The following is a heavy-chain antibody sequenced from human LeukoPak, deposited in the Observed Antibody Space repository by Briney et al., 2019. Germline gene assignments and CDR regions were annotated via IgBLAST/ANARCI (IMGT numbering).Heavy chain of an antibody. Sequence: GGSLRLSCAASGFTFSTYWMHWVRQAPGKGLVWVSRINRDASSIAYADSVQGRFTISRDNAKNTLYLQMNSLRAEDTAVYYCARDGDGDNPEFFQTWGQGTLVTVSS. CDR2: INRDASSI. J-gene: IGHJ1*01. CDR3: ARDGDGDNPEFFQT. CDR1: GFTFSTYW. V-gene: IGHV3-74*01. D-gene: IGHD5-24*01.